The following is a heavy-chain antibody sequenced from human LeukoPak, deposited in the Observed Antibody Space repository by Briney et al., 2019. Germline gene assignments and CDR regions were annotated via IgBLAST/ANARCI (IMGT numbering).Heavy chain of an antibody. V-gene: IGHV4-59*01. CDR3: ARDRCSSTSCTFDP. D-gene: IGHD2-2*01. CDR2: IYYSGST. J-gene: IGHJ5*02. Sequence: SETLSLTCTVSGGSISSYYWSWIRQPPGKGLEWIGYIYYSGSTNYNPSLKSRVTISVDTSKDQFSLKLSSVTAADTAVYYCARDRCSSTSCTFDPWGQGTLVTVSS. CDR1: GGSISSYY.